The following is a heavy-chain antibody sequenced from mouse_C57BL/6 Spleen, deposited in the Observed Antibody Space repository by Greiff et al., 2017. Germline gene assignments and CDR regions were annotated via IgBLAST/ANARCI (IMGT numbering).Heavy chain of an antibody. Sequence: QVQLKQPGAELVKPGASVKMSCKASGYTFTSYWITWVKQRPGQGLEWIGDIYPGSGSTNYNEKFKSKATLTVDTSSSTAYMQLSSLTSEDSAVYYCARGTAQAHYAMDYWGQGTSVTVSS. V-gene: IGHV1-55*01. CDR2: IYPGSGST. D-gene: IGHD3-2*02. J-gene: IGHJ4*01. CDR1: GYTFTSYW. CDR3: ARGTAQAHYAMDY.